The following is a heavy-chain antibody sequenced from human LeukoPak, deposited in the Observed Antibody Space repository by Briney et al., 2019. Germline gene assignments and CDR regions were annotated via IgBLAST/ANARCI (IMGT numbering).Heavy chain of an antibody. CDR2: ISYDGSNK. J-gene: IGHJ5*02. CDR1: GFTFSSYA. Sequence: GRSLRLSCAASGFTFSSYAMHWVRQAPGKGLEWVAVISYDGSNKYYADSVKGRFTISRDNSKNTLYLQMNSLRAEDTAVYYCARTGIDIVVVPAAVNWFDPWGQGTLVTVSS. CDR3: ARTGIDIVVVPAAVNWFDP. V-gene: IGHV3-30-3*01. D-gene: IGHD2-2*01.